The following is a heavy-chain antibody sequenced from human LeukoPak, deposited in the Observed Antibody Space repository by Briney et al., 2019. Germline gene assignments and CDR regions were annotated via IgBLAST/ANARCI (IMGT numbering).Heavy chain of an antibody. D-gene: IGHD6-13*01. Sequence: ASVKVSCKASGYTFTGYYMHWVRQAPGQGLEWMGRINPNSGGTNYAQKFQGWVTMTRDTSISTAYMELSRLRSDDTAVYYCARDRRQQLAVLDYYYGMDVWGQGTTVTVSS. V-gene: IGHV1-2*04. J-gene: IGHJ6*02. CDR1: GYTFTGYY. CDR3: ARDRRQQLAVLDYYYGMDV. CDR2: INPNSGGT.